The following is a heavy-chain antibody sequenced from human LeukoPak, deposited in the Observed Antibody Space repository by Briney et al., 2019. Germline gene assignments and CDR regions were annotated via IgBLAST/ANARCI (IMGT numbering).Heavy chain of an antibody. CDR3: ARDSSEGTFDY. CDR2: ISGSGGST. V-gene: IGHV3-23*01. CDR1: GFTFSSCG. D-gene: IGHD1-14*01. J-gene: IGHJ4*02. Sequence: GGSLRLSCAASGFTFSSCGMSWVRQAPGKGLEWVSAISGSGGSTYYADSVKGRFTISRDNSKNTLYLQMNSLRAEDTAVYYCARDSSEGTFDYWGQGTLVTVSS.